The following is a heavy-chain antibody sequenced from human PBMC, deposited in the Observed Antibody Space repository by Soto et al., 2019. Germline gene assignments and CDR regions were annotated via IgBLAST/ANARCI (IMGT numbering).Heavy chain of an antibody. Sequence: QVQLVQSGAEVKKPGASLKVSCQASGYSFSDYGIAWVRQAPGQGLAWVGGISTYNGNTNYAQKFHGRATMTTDTSANTAYMKLRSLRSDDTAMYYCARYGYSSGWYLGTGMDVWGQGTPVTVSS. D-gene: IGHD6-19*01. J-gene: IGHJ6*02. CDR3: ARYGYSSGWYLGTGMDV. CDR2: ISTYNGNT. V-gene: IGHV1-18*04. CDR1: GYSFSDYG.